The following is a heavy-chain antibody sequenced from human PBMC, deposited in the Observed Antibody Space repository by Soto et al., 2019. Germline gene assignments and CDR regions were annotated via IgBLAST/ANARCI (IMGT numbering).Heavy chain of an antibody. D-gene: IGHD4-17*01. Sequence: QVQLVESGGGVVQPGRSLRLCCAASGFTFSSYGMHWVRQAPGKRLEWVAVVWYDGSNKYYADSVKGRFTISRDNSKNTLYLQMNSLRAEDTAVYYCAREHYGDPNYYYYGMDLWGQGTTVTVSS. V-gene: IGHV3-33*01. CDR1: GFTFSSYG. CDR2: VWYDGSNK. CDR3: AREHYGDPNYYYYGMDL. J-gene: IGHJ6*02.